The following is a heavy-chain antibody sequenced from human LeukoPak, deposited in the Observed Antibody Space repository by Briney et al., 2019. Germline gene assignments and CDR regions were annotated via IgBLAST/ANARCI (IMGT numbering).Heavy chain of an antibody. D-gene: IGHD5-18*01. CDR3: AKDKYSPNINNWFDP. V-gene: IGHV3-23*01. CDR2: ISGSGGST. Sequence: GGSLRLSCAASGFTFSSYAMSWVRQAPGKGLEWVSAISGSGGSTYYADSVKGRFTISRDNSMNTLYLQMNSLRAEDTAVYYCAKDKYSPNINNWFDPWGQGTLVTVSS. J-gene: IGHJ5*02. CDR1: GFTFSSYA.